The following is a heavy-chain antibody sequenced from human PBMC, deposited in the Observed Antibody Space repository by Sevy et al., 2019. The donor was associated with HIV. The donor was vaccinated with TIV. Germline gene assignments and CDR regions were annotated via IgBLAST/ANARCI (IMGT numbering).Heavy chain of an antibody. CDR1: GFTFSSYA. V-gene: IGHV3-23*01. CDR3: AKDQGESSGYYPLGAFDI. Sequence: GGSLRLSCAASGFTFSSYAMNWVRQAPGKGLEWVSAVSGSGGSTNYADSVKGRFTIYRANSKSTLYLQMDSLGAEDTDLYYCAKDQGESSGYYPLGAFDIWGQGTVVTVSS. CDR2: VSGSGGST. J-gene: IGHJ3*02. D-gene: IGHD3-22*01.